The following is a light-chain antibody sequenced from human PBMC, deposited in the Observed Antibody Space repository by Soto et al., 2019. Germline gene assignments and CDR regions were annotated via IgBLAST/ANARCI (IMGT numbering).Light chain of an antibody. J-gene: IGKJ1*01. CDR2: EAS. CDR1: QSISDW. CDR3: QQYNGYSRT. V-gene: IGKV1-5*01. Sequence: DIQMTQSPSTLSASVGDRVAITCRASQSISDWLAWYQQKPGKAPKLLIHEASRLESGVPSRFSGSGFGTEFTLTISSLQPDDFAIYYCQQYNGYSRTFGQGTKVDI.